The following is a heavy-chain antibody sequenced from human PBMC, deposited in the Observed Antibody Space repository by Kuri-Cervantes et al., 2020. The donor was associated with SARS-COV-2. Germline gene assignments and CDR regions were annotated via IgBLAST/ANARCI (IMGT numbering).Heavy chain of an antibody. Sequence: GESLKISCAASGFSFNNFAMNWVRQAPGKGLEWVAVISYDGSNKYYADSVKGRFTISRDNSKNTLYLQMNSLRAEDTAVYYCAREKETYYDFWSGYSNWGQGTLVTVSS. D-gene: IGHD3-3*01. CDR1: GFSFNNFA. V-gene: IGHV3-30-3*01. CDR2: ISYDGSNK. CDR3: AREKETYYDFWSGYSN. J-gene: IGHJ4*02.